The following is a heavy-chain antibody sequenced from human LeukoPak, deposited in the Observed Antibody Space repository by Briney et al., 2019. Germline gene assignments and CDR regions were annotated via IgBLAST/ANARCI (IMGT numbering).Heavy chain of an antibody. CDR1: GYTFTSYY. D-gene: IGHD5-18*01. CDR2: INPSGGST. CDR3: ARAGTRGELDGLMPKETAMVTLSY. Sequence: ASVKVSCKVSGYTFTSYYMHWVRQAPGQGLEWMGIINPSGGSTSYAQKFQGRVTMTRDTSTSTVYMELSSLRSEDTAVYYCARAGTRGELDGLMPKETAMVTLSYWDQGTLVTVSS. V-gene: IGHV1-46*01. J-gene: IGHJ4*02.